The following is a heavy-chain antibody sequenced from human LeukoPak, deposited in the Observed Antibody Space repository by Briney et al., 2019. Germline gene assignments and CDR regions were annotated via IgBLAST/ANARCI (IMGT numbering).Heavy chain of an antibody. J-gene: IGHJ4*02. CDR3: ARDSGGGGPYYFDY. Sequence: ASVKVSCKASGGTFSSYAISWVRQAPGQGLEWMGGIIPIFGTANYAQKFQGRVTITADESTSTAYMELSSLRSEDTAVYYCARDSGGGGPYYFDYWGQGPLVTVPS. CDR2: IIPIFGTA. D-gene: IGHD4-23*01. CDR1: GGTFSSYA. V-gene: IGHV1-69*13.